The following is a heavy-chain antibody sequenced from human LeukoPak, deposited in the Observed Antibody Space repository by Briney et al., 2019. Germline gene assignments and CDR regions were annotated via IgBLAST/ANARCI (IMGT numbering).Heavy chain of an antibody. CDR2: FDPEDGET. CDR1: GYTLTELS. J-gene: IGHJ4*02. CDR3: ATIPSPGSYLDY. Sequence: SVKVSCKASGYTLTELSMHWVRQAPGKGLEWMGGFDPEDGETIYAQKFQGRVTMTEDTSTDTAYMELSSLRSEDTAVYYSATIPSPGSYLDYWGQGTLVTVSS. V-gene: IGHV1-24*01. D-gene: IGHD3-10*01.